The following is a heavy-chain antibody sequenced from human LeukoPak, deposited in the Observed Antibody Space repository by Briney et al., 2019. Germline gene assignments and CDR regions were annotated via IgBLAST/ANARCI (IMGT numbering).Heavy chain of an antibody. CDR3: SRVLAETLAFDY. V-gene: IGHV3-30*02. J-gene: IGHJ4*02. Sequence: PGGSLRLSCAASGFTFSNYAMHWVRQAPGKGLEWVAFIRYDGSNKYYADSVKGRFTISRDNSKNTLYLQMNSLKTEDTAVYYCSRVLAETLAFDYWGQGTLITVSS. CDR1: GFTFSNYA. CDR2: IRYDGSNK. D-gene: IGHD3-3*02.